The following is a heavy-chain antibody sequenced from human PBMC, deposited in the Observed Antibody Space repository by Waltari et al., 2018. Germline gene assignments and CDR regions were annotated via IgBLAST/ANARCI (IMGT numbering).Heavy chain of an antibody. CDR1: YWSISSRSYY. J-gene: IGHJ4*02. Sequence: QQESGPSLVKPSETLSLTCTVSYWSISSRSYYWGWIRLAPGKGLEWIGHIYYSGSSYHNPSLNSRITMSVDSSKNQYSLTLSSVTAADTAVYYCARVLIRTSGLNFDSWGQGSLVTVSS. CDR3: ARVLIRTSGLNFDS. D-gene: IGHD3-16*01. CDR2: IYYSGSS. V-gene: IGHV4-39*07.